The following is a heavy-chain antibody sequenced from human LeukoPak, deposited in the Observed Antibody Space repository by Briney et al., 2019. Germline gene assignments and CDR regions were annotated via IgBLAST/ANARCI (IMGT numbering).Heavy chain of an antibody. CDR2: IKQDGSEK. CDR1: GFTSSSYW. CDR3: ARDLLGSSGY. D-gene: IGHD3-22*01. V-gene: IGHV3-7*01. Sequence: GGTLRLSCAASGFTSSSYWMSWVRQAPGKGLEWVANIKQDGSEKYYVDSVKGRFTISRDNAKNSLYLQMNSLRAEDTAVYYCARDLLGSSGYWGQGTLVTVSS. J-gene: IGHJ4*02.